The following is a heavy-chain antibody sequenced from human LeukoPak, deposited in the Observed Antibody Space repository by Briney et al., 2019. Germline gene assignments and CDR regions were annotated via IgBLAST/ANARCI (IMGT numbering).Heavy chain of an antibody. CDR2: IWYDGTNK. Sequence: GGSLLLSCAASGFPFINYDIHWVRQPPGKGLEWVAVIWYDGTNKYYADSVKGRFTISRDNSKDTLYLQMNSLRAEDTAVYYCATLGSGTYYSLYYFDYWGQGTLVTVSS. CDR1: GFPFINYD. CDR3: ATLGSGTYYSLYYFDY. D-gene: IGHD3-10*01. J-gene: IGHJ4*02. V-gene: IGHV3-33*01.